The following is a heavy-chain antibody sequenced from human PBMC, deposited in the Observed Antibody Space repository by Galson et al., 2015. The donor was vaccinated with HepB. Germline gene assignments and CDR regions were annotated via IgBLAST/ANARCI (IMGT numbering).Heavy chain of an antibody. CDR3: ASFDGPPSAPMAAMIGGGMDN. V-gene: IGHV5-10-1*01. CDR1: GYSSSTYW. J-gene: IGHJ4*02. Sequence: QSGAEVKKPGESLRISCKGSGYSSSTYWIHWVRQMPGKGLEWMGRIAPSDSYTNYSPSFQGHVTISADKSINTAYLQWSSLKASDTAIYYCASFDGPPSAPMAAMIGGGMDNWGQGTLVTVSS. CDR2: IAPSDSYT. D-gene: IGHD3-16*01.